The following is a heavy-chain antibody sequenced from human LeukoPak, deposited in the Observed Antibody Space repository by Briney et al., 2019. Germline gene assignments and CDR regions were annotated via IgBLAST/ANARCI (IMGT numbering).Heavy chain of an antibody. V-gene: IGHV1-18*01. CDR2: TSAYNGNT. Sequence: ASVKVSCKASGYTFTSYGISWVRQAPGQGLEWMGWTSAYNGNTNYAQKLQGRVTMTTDTSTSTAYMELRSLRSDDTAVYYCASKKGYSSSSRSGAFDIWGQGTMVTVSS. CDR1: GYTFTSYG. D-gene: IGHD6-6*01. CDR3: ASKKGYSSSSRSGAFDI. J-gene: IGHJ3*02.